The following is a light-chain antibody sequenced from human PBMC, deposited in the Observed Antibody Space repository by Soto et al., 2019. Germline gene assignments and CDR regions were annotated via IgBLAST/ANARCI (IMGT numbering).Light chain of an antibody. CDR2: GAS. J-gene: IGKJ4*02. Sequence: EIVLTQFPGALSLSPGERVTLSCRASQTVSNTYLAWYQQKSGQAPKFLIYGASNRATGTPDKFSGSVSGTDFTLTISRLEHEDFAVYYCQQYGALPPTFGGGTKVEIK. V-gene: IGKV3-20*01. CDR3: QQYGALPPT. CDR1: QTVSNTY.